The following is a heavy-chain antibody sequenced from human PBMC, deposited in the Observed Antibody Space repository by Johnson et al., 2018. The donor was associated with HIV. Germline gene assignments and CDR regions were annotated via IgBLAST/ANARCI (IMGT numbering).Heavy chain of an antibody. CDR2: ISWNSGSI. J-gene: IGHJ3*02. V-gene: IGHV3-9*01. Sequence: QLVESGGGLVQPGRSLRLSCAASGFTFDDYAMHWVRQAPGKGLEWVSGISWNSGSIGYADSVKGRFTISRDNAKNSLYLQMNSLRAEDTALYYCARGDYYDSSRDAFDIWGQGTMVTVSS. CDR3: ARGDYYDSSRDAFDI. D-gene: IGHD3-22*01. CDR1: GFTFDDYA.